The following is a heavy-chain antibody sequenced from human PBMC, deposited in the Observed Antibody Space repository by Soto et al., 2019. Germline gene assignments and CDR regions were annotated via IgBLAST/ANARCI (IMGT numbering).Heavy chain of an antibody. J-gene: IGHJ4*02. CDR3: ARSRSEKTYDGSGYVDY. CDR2: INHSGSA. CDR1: GGSFSGYI. D-gene: IGHD3-22*01. V-gene: IGHV4-34*01. Sequence: SETLFLTCDVYGGSFSGYIWTWIRQTPGKGLQWIGQINHSGSANYNPSLKSRVTMSVEKSKNQFSLKLSSLTAADTAVYYCARSRSEKTYDGSGYVDYWGRGTLVTVSS.